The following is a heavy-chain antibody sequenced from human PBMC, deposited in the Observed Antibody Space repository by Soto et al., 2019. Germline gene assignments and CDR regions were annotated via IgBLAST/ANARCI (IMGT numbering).Heavy chain of an antibody. CDR1: GFTFSSYA. V-gene: IGHV3-23*01. Sequence: GGSLRLSCAASGFTFSSYAMSWVRQAPGKGLEWVSAISGSGGSTYYADSVKGRFTISRDNSKNTLYLQMNSLRAEDTAVYYCATNDFWSGYPYYYYYYMDVWGKGTTVTVSS. J-gene: IGHJ6*03. CDR2: ISGSGGST. D-gene: IGHD3-3*01. CDR3: ATNDFWSGYPYYYYYYMDV.